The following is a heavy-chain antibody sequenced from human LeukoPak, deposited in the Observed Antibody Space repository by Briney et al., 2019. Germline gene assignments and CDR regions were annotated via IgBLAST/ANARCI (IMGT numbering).Heavy chain of an antibody. CDR1: GFSFSIYT. D-gene: IGHD2-8*01. V-gene: IGHV3-66*01. CDR2: IYSGGST. J-gene: IGHJ4*02. CDR3: ARVYLERLTAGYFDH. Sequence: PGGSLRLSCAASGFSFSIYTMTWVRQAPGKGLEWVSVIYSGGSTYYADSVKGRFTISRDNSKNTLYLQMNSLRDEDSAAYYCARVYLERLTAGYFDHWGQGTWVTVSP.